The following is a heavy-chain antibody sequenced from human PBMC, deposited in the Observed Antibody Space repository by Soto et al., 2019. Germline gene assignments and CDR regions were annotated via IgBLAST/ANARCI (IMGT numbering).Heavy chain of an antibody. CDR1: GYNFFNYD. CDR2: VNPNNGDT. CDR3: AKVSRRGSAIDFDY. Sequence: QVQLVQSGAELKKPGASVKVSCKASGYNFFNYDMNWVRQATGQGPEWIGWVNPNNGDTGYGVRFQGRVTLTTDISTTTASMELTSLRLDDTAIYYCAKVSRRGSAIDFDYWGQGTLITVSS. V-gene: IGHV1-8*02. J-gene: IGHJ4*02. D-gene: IGHD3-10*01.